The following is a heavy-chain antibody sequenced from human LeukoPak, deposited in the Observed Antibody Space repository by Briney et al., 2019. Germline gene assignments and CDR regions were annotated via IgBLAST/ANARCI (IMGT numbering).Heavy chain of an antibody. CDR2: IKQDGREK. D-gene: IGHD6-19*01. Sequence: GGSLRLAWAASRLTFSSYWMSWVRQSPGTGREWVANIKQDGREKYYVDSVKGRLTISRDNAKNSLYLQMNSLGAADTGVYYCARFEQWLKYYFDYWGQGTLVTVSS. V-gene: IGHV3-7*01. J-gene: IGHJ4*02. CDR3: ARFEQWLKYYFDY. CDR1: RLTFSSYW.